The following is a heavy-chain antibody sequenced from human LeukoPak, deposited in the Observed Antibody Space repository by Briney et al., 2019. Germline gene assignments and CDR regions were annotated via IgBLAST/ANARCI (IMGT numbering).Heavy chain of an antibody. J-gene: IGHJ4*02. Sequence: GGSLRLSCAASGFTFSDYYMSWIRQAPGKGLEWVSGTSDSGGSTYYADSVKGRFTVSRDNSKNTLYLQMSSLRAEDTAVYYCAKDQVAGAGGDWGQGTLVSVSS. CDR2: TSDSGGST. CDR3: AKDQVAGAGGD. CDR1: GFTFSDYY. V-gene: IGHV3-23*01. D-gene: IGHD6-13*01.